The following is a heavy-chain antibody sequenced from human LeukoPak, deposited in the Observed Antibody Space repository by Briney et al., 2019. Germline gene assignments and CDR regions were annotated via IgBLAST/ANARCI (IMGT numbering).Heavy chain of an antibody. D-gene: IGHD2-15*01. CDR1: GFTFSNYA. CDR3: AKGGFRGDCSDGSCYPFGY. Sequence: PSGSLRLSCAASGFTFSNYAMSWVRQAPGKGLELVSLISGSGGNTYYVASVKCRLTITSDISKNPLYLQMSSLSAEDTAVYYCAKGGFRGDCSDGSCYPFGYWGQGTLVTVSS. CDR2: ISGSGGNT. V-gene: IGHV3-23*01. J-gene: IGHJ4*02.